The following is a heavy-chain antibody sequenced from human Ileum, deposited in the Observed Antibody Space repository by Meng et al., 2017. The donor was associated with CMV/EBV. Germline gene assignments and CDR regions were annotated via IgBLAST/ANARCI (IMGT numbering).Heavy chain of an antibody. CDR1: GFTSSSYG. CDR2: IRYEGSNK. V-gene: IGHV3-30*02. CDR3: AIDLAAGSPSRRDY. D-gene: IGHD2-15*01. Sequence: GGSLRLSCAPLGFTSSSYGMHWVRQPPGKGLGWVAFIRYEGSNKYYADSVKGRFTISRDNSKNTLYLQMNSLRAEDTAVYYCAIDLAAGSPSRRDYWGQGTLVTVSS. J-gene: IGHJ4*02.